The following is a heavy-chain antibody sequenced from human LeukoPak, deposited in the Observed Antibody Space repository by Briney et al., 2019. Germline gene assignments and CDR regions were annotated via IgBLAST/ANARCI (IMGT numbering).Heavy chain of an antibody. CDR2: IYYSGST. D-gene: IGHD4-17*01. CDR3: ARDSTVYGDYIF. Sequence: SETLSLTCTVSGGSTSSYYWSWIRQPPGKGLEWLGYIYYSGSTSYNPSLKSRVTISVDTSKNQFSLKLSSVTAADTAVYYCARDSTVYGDYIFWGQGTLVTVSS. J-gene: IGHJ4*02. CDR1: GGSTSSYY. V-gene: IGHV4-59*01.